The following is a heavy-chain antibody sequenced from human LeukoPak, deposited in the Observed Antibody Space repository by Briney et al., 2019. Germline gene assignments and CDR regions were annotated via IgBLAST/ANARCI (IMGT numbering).Heavy chain of an antibody. CDR1: GFTFSSYA. V-gene: IGHV3-30-3*01. D-gene: IGHD4-17*01. CDR2: ISYDGSNK. J-gene: IGHJ4*02. Sequence: GGSLRLSRAASGFTFSSYAMHWVRQAPGKGLEWVAVISYDGSNKYYADSVKGRFTISRDNSKNTLYLQMNSLRAEDTAVYYCPRETTVTTFDYWGQGTLVTVSS. CDR3: PRETTVTTFDY.